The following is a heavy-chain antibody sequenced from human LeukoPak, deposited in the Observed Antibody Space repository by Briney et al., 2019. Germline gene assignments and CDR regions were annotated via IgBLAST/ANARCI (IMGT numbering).Heavy chain of an antibody. Sequence: KPGGSLRLSCAASGLTLSSYSMNWVRQAPGKGLERVSSISSSSSYIYYADSVKGRFTISRDNANKNSLYLQMNSLRAEDTALYYCAIRGSPMVRDYWGQGTLVTVSS. CDR3: AIRGSPMVRDY. CDR1: GLTLSSYS. J-gene: IGHJ4*02. CDR2: ISSSSSYI. V-gene: IGHV3-21*01. D-gene: IGHD3-10*01.